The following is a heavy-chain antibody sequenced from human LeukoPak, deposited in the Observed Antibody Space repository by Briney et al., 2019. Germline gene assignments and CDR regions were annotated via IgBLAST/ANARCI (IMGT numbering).Heavy chain of an antibody. D-gene: IGHD5-18*01. J-gene: IGHJ4*02. CDR2: IYTSGST. Sequence: PSETLSLTCTVSGGSISSGSYYWSWIRQPAGKGLEWIGRIYTSGSTNYNPSLKSRVTISVDTSKNHFSLKLSSVTAADTAVYYCARGAPVQLWNTGGFDYWGQGTLVTVSS. CDR1: GGSISSGSYY. V-gene: IGHV4-61*02. CDR3: ARGAPVQLWNTGGFDY.